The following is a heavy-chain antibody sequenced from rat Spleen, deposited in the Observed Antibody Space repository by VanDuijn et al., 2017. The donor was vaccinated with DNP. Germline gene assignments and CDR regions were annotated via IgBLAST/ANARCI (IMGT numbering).Heavy chain of an antibody. J-gene: IGHJ2*01. CDR1: GFIFSNYY. Sequence: EVQLVESGGGLVQPGRSLKLSCEASGFIFSNYYMAWVRQAPKGGLEWVATISISGSKTSYSDSVKGRFTISRDNAKSTLYLQMDSLRSEDTATYYCKLGGAYWGQGVMVTVSS. V-gene: IGHV5-25*01. CDR3: KLGGAY. D-gene: IGHD5-1*01. CDR2: ISISGSKT.